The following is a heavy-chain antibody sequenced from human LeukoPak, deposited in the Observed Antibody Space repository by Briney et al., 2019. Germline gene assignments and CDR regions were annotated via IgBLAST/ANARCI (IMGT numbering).Heavy chain of an antibody. CDR3: ARDNDYVWGSYRAQDY. V-gene: IGHV1-18*01. D-gene: IGHD3-16*02. Sequence: ASVKVSCKASGYTFTSYGISWVRQAPGQGLEWMGWISAYNGNTNYAQKLQGRVTMTTDTSTSTAYMELRSLGSDDTAVYYCARDNDYVWGSYRAQDYWGQGTLVTVSS. CDR1: GYTFTSYG. CDR2: ISAYNGNT. J-gene: IGHJ4*02.